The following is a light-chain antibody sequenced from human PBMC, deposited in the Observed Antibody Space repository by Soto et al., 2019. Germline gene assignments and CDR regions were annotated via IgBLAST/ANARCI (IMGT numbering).Light chain of an antibody. V-gene: IGKV1-5*01. Sequence: DIQMTQSPSTLSASVGDRVTITCRASQFISSWLAWYQQKTGKVPKLLIFHASNLETGVPSRFSGSGSGTEFTLTISSLQPDDFATYYCQQYNSYPLTFGQGTKVDI. CDR2: HAS. CDR1: QFISSW. J-gene: IGKJ1*01. CDR3: QQYNSYPLT.